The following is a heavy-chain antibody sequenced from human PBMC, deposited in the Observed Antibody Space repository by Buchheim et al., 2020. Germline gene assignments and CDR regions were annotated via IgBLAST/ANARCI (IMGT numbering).Heavy chain of an antibody. V-gene: IGHV3-74*01. CDR1: GFTFSSYW. CDR2: INSDGSST. CDR3: ARDQLPVRGVTWLRVFSSYGMDV. Sequence: EVQLVESGGGLVQPGGSLRLSCAASGFTFSSYWMHWVRQAPGKGLVWVSRINSDGSSTSYADSVKGRFTISRDNAKNPLYLQMNSLRAEDTAVYYCARDQLPVRGVTWLRVFSSYGMDVWGQGTT. D-gene: IGHD3-10*01. J-gene: IGHJ6*02.